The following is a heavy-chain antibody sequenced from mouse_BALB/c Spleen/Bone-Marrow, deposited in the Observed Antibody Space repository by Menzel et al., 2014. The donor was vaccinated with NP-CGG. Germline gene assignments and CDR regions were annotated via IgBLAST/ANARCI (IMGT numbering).Heavy chain of an antibody. J-gene: IGHJ2*01. Sequence: EVKVVESGGGLVQPGGSRKLSCAASGFTFSSFAMHWFRQAPEKALEWFAFISSSSNIIQYADTVRGRVTISRDNPKNTLIMQMTSVRSEDTAIYYCGRVDYWGQGTTLTVSS. CDR2: ISSSSNII. V-gene: IGHV5-17*02. CDR1: GFTFSSFA. CDR3: GRVDY.